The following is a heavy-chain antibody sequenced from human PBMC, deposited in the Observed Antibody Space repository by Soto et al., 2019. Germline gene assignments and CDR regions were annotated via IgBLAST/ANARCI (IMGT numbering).Heavy chain of an antibody. CDR1: GFTFSSYW. D-gene: IGHD1-26*01. Sequence: EVQLVESGGGLVQPGGSLRLTCAASGFTFSSYWMHWVRQAPGKGLVWVSRINSDGSSTTYADSVKGRFTISRDNAKKTLYLKMNSLRAEDTAVYYCATSGKYYMSWFDPWGQGTLVTVSS. CDR2: INSDGSST. V-gene: IGHV3-74*01. CDR3: ATSGKYYMSWFDP. J-gene: IGHJ5*02.